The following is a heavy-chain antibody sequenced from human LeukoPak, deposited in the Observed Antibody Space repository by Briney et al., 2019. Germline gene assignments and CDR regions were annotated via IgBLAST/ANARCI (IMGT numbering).Heavy chain of an antibody. V-gene: IGHV3-30*18. CDR3: AKDFRRLWFRELDY. J-gene: IGHJ4*02. CDR1: GFTFSSYG. CDR2: ISYDGSNK. D-gene: IGHD3-10*01. Sequence: GGSLRLSCAASGFTFSSYGMHWVRQAPGKGLEWVAVISYDGSNKYYADSVKGRFTISRDNSKNTLYLQMNSLRAEDTAVYYCAKDFRRLWFRELDYWGQGTLVTVSS.